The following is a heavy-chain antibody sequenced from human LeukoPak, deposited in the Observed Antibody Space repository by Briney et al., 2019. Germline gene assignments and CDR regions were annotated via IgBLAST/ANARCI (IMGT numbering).Heavy chain of an antibody. Sequence: GGSLRFSCAASGFTFSSYAMSWVRQAPGNGLEWVSAIRGSGGSTYYADSVKGRFTISRDNSKNTLYLQMNSLRAEDTAVYYCAKGAPYDSSFDYWGQGTLVTVSS. D-gene: IGHD3-22*01. J-gene: IGHJ4*02. CDR1: GFTFSSYA. CDR2: IRGSGGST. V-gene: IGHV3-23*01. CDR3: AKGAPYDSSFDY.